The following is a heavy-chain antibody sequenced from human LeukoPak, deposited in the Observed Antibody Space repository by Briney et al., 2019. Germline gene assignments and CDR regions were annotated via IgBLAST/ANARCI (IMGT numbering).Heavy chain of an antibody. CDR3: ARAGRYYDFWSCYSAPTWFDP. D-gene: IGHD3-3*01. V-gene: IGHV4-59*01. J-gene: IGHJ5*02. Sequence: SETLSLTCTVSGGSISSYYWSWIRQPPGKGLEWIGYIYYSGSTNYNPSLKSRVTISVDTSKNQFSLKLSSVTAADTAVYYCARAGRYYDFWSCYSAPTWFDPWGQGTLVTVSS. CDR1: GGSISSYY. CDR2: IYYSGST.